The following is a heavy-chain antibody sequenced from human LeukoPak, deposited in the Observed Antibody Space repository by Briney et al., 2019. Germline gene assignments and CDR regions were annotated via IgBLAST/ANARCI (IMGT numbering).Heavy chain of an antibody. Sequence: SETLSLTCTVSGDSIGTKYWSWIRRPAGRGLEWIGRISSIGTADYSPSLKGRATMSLDTSKNQFSLSLRSVTAADTAVYYCASRPPRRSSTWYWFDPWGQGTLVTVSS. D-gene: IGHD6-13*01. J-gene: IGHJ5*02. V-gene: IGHV4-4*07. CDR3: ASRPPRRSSTWYWFDP. CDR2: ISSIGTA. CDR1: GDSIGTKY.